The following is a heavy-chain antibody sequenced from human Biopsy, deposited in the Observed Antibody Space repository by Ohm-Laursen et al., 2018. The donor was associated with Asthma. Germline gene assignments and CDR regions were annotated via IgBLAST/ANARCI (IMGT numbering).Heavy chain of an antibody. CDR1: GFDFDDFA. CDR2: ISWNSVSL. V-gene: IGHV3-9*01. J-gene: IGHJ4*02. CDR3: AKVAYRSRYMFFDS. Sequence: SLRLSCTAPGFDFDDFAMHWVRQAPGKGLEWVSSISWNSVSLDYAASVKGRFTISRDNAKNSLYLEMNTLTTKDTALYYCAKVAYRSRYMFFDSWGQGTLVTVSS. D-gene: IGHD6-19*01.